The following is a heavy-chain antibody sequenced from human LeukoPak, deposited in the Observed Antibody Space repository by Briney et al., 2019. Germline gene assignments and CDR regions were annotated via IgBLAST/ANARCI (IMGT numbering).Heavy chain of an antibody. V-gene: IGHV3-21*01. CDR1: GFTFSSYS. Sequence: GGSLRLSCAASGFTFSSYSMNWVRQAPGKGLEWFSSISSSSSYIYYADSVKGRFTISRDNAKNSLYLQMNSLRAEDTAVYYCASEYYYDSSGYYYVSSYFDYWGQGTLVTVSS. CDR3: ASEYYYDSSGYYYVSSYFDY. D-gene: IGHD3-22*01. J-gene: IGHJ4*02. CDR2: ISSSSSYI.